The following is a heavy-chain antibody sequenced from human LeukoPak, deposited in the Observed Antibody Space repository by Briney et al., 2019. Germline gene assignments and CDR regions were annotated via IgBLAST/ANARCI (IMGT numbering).Heavy chain of an antibody. Sequence: PGGSLRLSCAASGFTFSSYGMSWVRQAPGKGLEWVSGINWNGGSTGYADSVKGRFTISRDNAKNSLYLQMNSLRAEDTALYYCARGFCTNGVCYLFDYWGQGTLVTVSS. CDR2: INWNGGST. D-gene: IGHD2-8*01. CDR3: ARGFCTNGVCYLFDY. CDR1: GFTFSSYG. J-gene: IGHJ4*02. V-gene: IGHV3-20*04.